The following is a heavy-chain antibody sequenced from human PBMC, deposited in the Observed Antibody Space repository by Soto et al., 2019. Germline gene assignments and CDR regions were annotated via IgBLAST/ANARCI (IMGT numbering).Heavy chain of an antibody. CDR3: ARVSLYDYVWGSYRFYFDY. CDR2: IYHSGST. D-gene: IGHD3-16*02. J-gene: IGHJ4*02. CDR1: GGSISSSNW. V-gene: IGHV4-4*02. Sequence: SETLSLTCAVSGGSISSSNWWSWVRQPPGKGLEWIGEIYHSGSTNYNPSLKSRVTISVDKSKNQFSLKLSSVTAADTAVYYCARVSLYDYVWGSYRFYFDYWGQGTLVTVSS.